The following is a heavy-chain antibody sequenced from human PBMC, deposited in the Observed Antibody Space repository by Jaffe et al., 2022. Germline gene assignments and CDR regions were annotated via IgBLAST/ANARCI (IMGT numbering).Heavy chain of an antibody. D-gene: IGHD4-17*01. J-gene: IGHJ4*02. CDR3: ARRGLGDYVSRTPDY. CDR1: GDSLTGPSW. CDR2: IYYTGDT. V-gene: IGHV4-4*02. Sequence: QVQLQESGPGLVKPSGTLSLTCAVSGDSLTGPSWWSWVRQPPGKGLEWIGEIYYTGDTKHNQSLKSRLTISIDKSKNQFSLKLSSVTAADTAVYYCARRGLGDYVSRTPDYWGQGTLVTVSS.